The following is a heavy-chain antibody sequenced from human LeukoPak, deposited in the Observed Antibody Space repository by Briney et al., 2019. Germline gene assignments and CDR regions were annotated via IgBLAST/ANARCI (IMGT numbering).Heavy chain of an antibody. CDR1: GFPFSTYD. CDR3: AKGLGTGSVLARPLHY. D-gene: IGHD3-10*01. J-gene: IGHJ4*02. CDR2: ISSDGYRT. V-gene: IGHV3-30*18. Sequence: PGRSLRFSCAASGFPFSTYDMHWVRQAPDKGLQWVAVISSDGYRTDYPDSVRGRFTISRDNFKNTVDLQMISVTAEDTAMYFCAKGLGTGSVLARPLHYWGQGTLVTVSS.